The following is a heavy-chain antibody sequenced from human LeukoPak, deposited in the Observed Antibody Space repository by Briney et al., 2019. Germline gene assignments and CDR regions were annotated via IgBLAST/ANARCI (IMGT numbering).Heavy chain of an antibody. CDR3: TTFYTRLTDY. Sequence: GGSLRLSCAASGFTFNTYWMSWVRQAPGKGLEWLATINQDGSEKFYVDSVKGRSTISRDNAKNSLYLQMNSLRAEDTAVYYCTTFYTRLTDYWGQGTLVTVSS. V-gene: IGHV3-7*05. D-gene: IGHD2/OR15-2a*01. CDR2: INQDGSEK. J-gene: IGHJ4*02. CDR1: GFTFNTYW.